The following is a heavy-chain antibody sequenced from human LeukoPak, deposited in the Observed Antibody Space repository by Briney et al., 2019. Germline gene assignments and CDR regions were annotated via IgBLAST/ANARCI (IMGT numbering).Heavy chain of an antibody. J-gene: IGHJ4*02. CDR2: ISGSGGST. CDR3: AKDRGLVGATPSNFDY. CDR1: GFTFSSYA. V-gene: IGHV3-23*01. Sequence: PGGSLRLSCAASGFTFSSYAMNWVRQAPGKGLEWVSGISGSGGSTYYADSVRGRFTISRDNSKKTVYVQMNSLRAEDTAIYYCAKDRGLVGATPSNFDYWGQGTLVTVSS. D-gene: IGHD1-26*01.